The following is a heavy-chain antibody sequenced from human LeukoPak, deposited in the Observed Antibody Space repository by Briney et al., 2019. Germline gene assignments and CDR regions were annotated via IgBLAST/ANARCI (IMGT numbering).Heavy chain of an antibody. CDR1: GYTLTELS. D-gene: IGHD3-9*01. Sequence: ASVKVSCKVSGYTLTELSMHWVRQAPGKGLEWMGGFDPEDGETIYAQKFQGRVTMTEDTSTDTAYMELSSLRSEDTAVYYCATVLERTLTILRRAEYFQHWGQGTLVTVSS. CDR3: ATVLERTLTILRRAEYFQH. V-gene: IGHV1-24*01. CDR2: FDPEDGET. J-gene: IGHJ1*01.